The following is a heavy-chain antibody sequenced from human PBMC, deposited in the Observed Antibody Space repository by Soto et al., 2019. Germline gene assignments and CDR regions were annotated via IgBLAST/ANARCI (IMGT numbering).Heavy chain of an antibody. CDR2: IKQDGSEK. J-gene: IGHJ4*02. Sequence: GGSLRLSCAASGFTFSSYWMSWVRQAPWKGLEWVANIKQDGSEKYYVDSVKGRFTISRDNAKNSLYLQMNSLRAEDTAVYYCARALRYCSGGSCYYFDYWGQGTLVTVSS. CDR3: ARALRYCSGGSCYYFDY. D-gene: IGHD2-15*01. V-gene: IGHV3-7*01. CDR1: GFTFSSYW.